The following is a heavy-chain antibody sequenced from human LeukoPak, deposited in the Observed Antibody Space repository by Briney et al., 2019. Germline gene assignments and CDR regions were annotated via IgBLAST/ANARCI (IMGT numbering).Heavy chain of an antibody. V-gene: IGHV3-30-3*01. CDR3: GREGGNYVYDY. Sequence: GGSLSLSCAASGFTFSNFVMHWVRQAPGKGLEWVASISPDGTNKYYADFVKGRFTVSRDNSKNTLYLQVNSLRADDTAVFYCGREGGNYVYDYWGQGTLVTVSS. D-gene: IGHD4-11*01. CDR2: ISPDGTNK. CDR1: GFTFSNFV. J-gene: IGHJ4*02.